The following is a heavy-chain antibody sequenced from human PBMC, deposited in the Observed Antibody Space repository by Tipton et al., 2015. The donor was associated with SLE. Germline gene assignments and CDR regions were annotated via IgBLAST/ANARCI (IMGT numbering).Heavy chain of an antibody. CDR3: ARVYSSGWYVY. CDR2: IYYSGST. J-gene: IGHJ4*02. CDR1: GGSISSSSYY. D-gene: IGHD6-19*01. V-gene: IGHV4-39*07. Sequence: TLSLTCTVSGGSISSSSYYWGWIRQPPGKGLEWIGSIYYSGSTYYNPSLKSRVTISVDTSKNQFSLKLSSVTAADTAVYYCARVYSSGWYVYWGQGTLVTVSS.